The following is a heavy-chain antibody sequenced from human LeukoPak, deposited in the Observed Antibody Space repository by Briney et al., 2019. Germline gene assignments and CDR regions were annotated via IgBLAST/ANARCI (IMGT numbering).Heavy chain of an antibody. CDR1: GFTFSSYA. V-gene: IGHV3-23*01. D-gene: IGHD3-16*02. Sequence: GGSLRLSCAASGFTFSSYAMSWVRQAPGKGLEWVSAISGSGGSTYYADSVKGRFTISRDNSKNTLYLQMNSLRAEDTAVYYCAKDDRAYDYVWGSYRYTGDGIDYWGQGTLVTVSS. CDR3: AKDDRAYDYVWGSYRYTGDGIDY. CDR2: ISGSGGST. J-gene: IGHJ4*02.